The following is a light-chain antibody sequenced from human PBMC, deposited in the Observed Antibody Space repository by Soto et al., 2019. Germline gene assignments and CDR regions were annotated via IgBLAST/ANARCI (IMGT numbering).Light chain of an antibody. CDR1: QSIDNW. V-gene: IGKV1-5*03. J-gene: IGKJ1*01. CDR3: QQFRT. Sequence: DIQMTQSPSTLSASVGDRVTITCRASQSIDNWLAWYQQKPGKAPKLLIYKTSSLESGVPSRFSGGWSGTEFTLTISSLQPDDFATYYCQQFRTFGQGAKVEIK. CDR2: KTS.